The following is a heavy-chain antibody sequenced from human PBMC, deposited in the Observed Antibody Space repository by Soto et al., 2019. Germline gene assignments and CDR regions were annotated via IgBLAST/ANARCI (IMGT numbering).Heavy chain of an antibody. D-gene: IGHD1-26*01. CDR3: ARIFIYSGTYYDY. V-gene: IGHV4-30-4*01. CDR2: ISYRGST. J-gene: IGHJ4*01. Sequence: SETLSLTCTVSGDSISSGDYYWSWIRQPPGKGLEWIGYISYRGSTFYNPSLNSRVAITADMSQNQFSLRLSSVTAADTAVYYCARIFIYSGTYYDYWGHGTLVTVSS. CDR1: GDSISSGDYY.